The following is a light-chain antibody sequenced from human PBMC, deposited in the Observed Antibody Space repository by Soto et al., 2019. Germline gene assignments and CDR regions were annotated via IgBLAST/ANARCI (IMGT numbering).Light chain of an antibody. CDR2: AAS. CDR1: QGIDNY. J-gene: IGKJ1*01. CDR3: QQISGYPWT. V-gene: IGKV1-9*01. Sequence: IQLTQSPSSLSASVGDRVTITCRASQGIDNYLAWYQQKPGTAPKLLIYAASTLQSGVPSRFSGRGSGTDFTLTISSLQPEDFAAYSCQQISGYPWTFGQGTKVKSN.